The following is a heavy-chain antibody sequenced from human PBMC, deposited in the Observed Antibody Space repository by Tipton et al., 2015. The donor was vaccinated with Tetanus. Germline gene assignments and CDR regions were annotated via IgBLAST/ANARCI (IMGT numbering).Heavy chain of an antibody. CDR3: VRTGTRWLEQNWFGH. Sequence: SLRLSCAASGFIFSNYAMHWVRQAPGKGLEWVAVIWFDGSHKYYADSVKGRFTISRDDSESTVTLQMNSLRVEDTALYYCVRTGTRWLEQNWFGHWGQGTLVTVSS. D-gene: IGHD4-23*01. V-gene: IGHV3-33*01. CDR2: IWFDGSHK. J-gene: IGHJ5*02. CDR1: GFIFSNYA.